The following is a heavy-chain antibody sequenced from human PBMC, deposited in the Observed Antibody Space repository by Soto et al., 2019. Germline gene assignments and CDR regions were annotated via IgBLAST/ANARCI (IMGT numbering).Heavy chain of an antibody. D-gene: IGHD3-3*01. CDR1: GFTFSSYG. CDR2: ISYDGSNK. J-gene: IGHJ6*02. Sequence: GGSLRLSCAASGFTFSSYGMHWVRQAPGKGLEWVAVISYDGSNKYYADSVKGRFTISRDNSKNTLYLQMNSLRAEDTAVYYCAKDGPFTILYYGMDVWGQGTTVTVSS. V-gene: IGHV3-30*18. CDR3: AKDGPFTILYYGMDV.